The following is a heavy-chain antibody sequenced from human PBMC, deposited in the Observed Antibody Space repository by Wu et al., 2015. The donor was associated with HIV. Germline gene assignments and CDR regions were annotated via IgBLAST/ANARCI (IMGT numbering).Heavy chain of an antibody. V-gene: IGHV1-2*02. J-gene: IGHJ4*02. Sequence: QVQLVQSGTEVKKPGTSVRVSCRASGYPFTAFFIHWIRQAPGQDFEWMGYMLPQSGDATYSEKFQGRVSMTRDTSITTAFMDLSALTSDDTAVYYCARTDFGSGTLLHHWGQGTLVTV. CDR3: ARTDFGSGTLLHH. CDR2: MLPQSGDA. CDR1: GYPFTAFF. D-gene: IGHD3-10*01.